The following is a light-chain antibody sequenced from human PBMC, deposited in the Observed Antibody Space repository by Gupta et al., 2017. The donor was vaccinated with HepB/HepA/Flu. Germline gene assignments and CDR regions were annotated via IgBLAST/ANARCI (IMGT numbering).Light chain of an antibody. V-gene: IGKV1-9*01. Sequence: DIQLTQSTSFLPVSVGDRVTITCRASQGISSYLAWYQQKPGKAPKLLIYAASTLQSGVPSRFGGSGSGTEFTLTISSLQLEDFATYYCQQLNSYPLTFGGGTKVEIK. CDR2: AAS. J-gene: IGKJ4*01. CDR3: QQLNSYPLT. CDR1: QGISSY.